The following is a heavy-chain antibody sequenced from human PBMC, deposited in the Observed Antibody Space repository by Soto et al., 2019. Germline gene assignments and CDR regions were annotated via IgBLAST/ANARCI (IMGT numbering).Heavy chain of an antibody. CDR2: IIPIFGTA. Sequence: SVKVSSTASAGTSISDAISWVRQAPGQGLEWMGGIIPIFGTANYAQKFQGRVTITADESTSTAYMELSSLRSEDTAVYYCARAAQENYYYYGMDVWGQGTTVTVSS. J-gene: IGHJ6*02. CDR1: AGTSISDA. V-gene: IGHV1-69*13. CDR3: ARAAQENYYYYGMDV. D-gene: IGHD2-15*01.